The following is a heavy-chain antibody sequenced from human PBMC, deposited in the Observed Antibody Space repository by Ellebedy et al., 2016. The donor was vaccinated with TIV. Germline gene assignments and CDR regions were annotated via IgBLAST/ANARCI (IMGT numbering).Heavy chain of an antibody. Sequence: MPSETLSLTCAVSGGSISSSNWWSWVRQPPGKGLEWIGEIYHSGSTNYNPSLKSRVTISVDTSKNQFSLKLSSVTAADTAVYYCARADSSGYSYFDYWGQGTLVTGSS. V-gene: IGHV4-4*02. CDR2: IYHSGST. CDR3: ARADSSGYSYFDY. D-gene: IGHD3-22*01. J-gene: IGHJ4*02. CDR1: GGSISSSNW.